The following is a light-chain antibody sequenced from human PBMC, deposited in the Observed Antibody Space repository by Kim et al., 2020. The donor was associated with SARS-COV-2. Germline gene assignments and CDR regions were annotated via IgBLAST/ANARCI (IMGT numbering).Light chain of an antibody. Sequence: DIQVTQSPSSLSASVGDRVTITCRTSQDISNYFNWYQHRPGKAPKLLVYGATTLQSGVPSRFSGSGSGTDFSLTLSSLQPEDSATYYCQQSYTEPWTFGQGTKVEIK. CDR3: QQSYTEPWT. V-gene: IGKV1-39*01. J-gene: IGKJ2*02. CDR1: QDISNY. CDR2: GAT.